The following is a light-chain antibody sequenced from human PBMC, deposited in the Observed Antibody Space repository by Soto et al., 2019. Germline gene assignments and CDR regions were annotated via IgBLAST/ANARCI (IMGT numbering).Light chain of an antibody. J-gene: IGLJ1*01. Sequence: SVLTQPASVSGSPGQSITISCTGTSSDVGGYNYVSWYQQHPGKAPKLMIYEVTNRPSGVSNRFSGSKSGNTASLTISGLQAEDEADYYCSSYTSRSTLVFGTGTQLTVL. V-gene: IGLV2-14*01. CDR1: SSDVGGYNY. CDR3: SSYTSRSTLV. CDR2: EVT.